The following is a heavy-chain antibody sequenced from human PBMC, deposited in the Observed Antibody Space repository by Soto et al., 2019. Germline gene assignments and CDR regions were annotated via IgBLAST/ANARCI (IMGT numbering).Heavy chain of an antibody. CDR3: ARGGSLNWYFDL. Sequence: EVQLVESGGGLVQPGGSLRLSCAASGFTSSSYWMHWVRQAPGKGLVWVSRINSDGSSTSYADSVKGRFTISRDNAKNTLYLQMNSLRVEDTAVYYCARGGSLNWYFDLWGRGTLVTVSS. CDR2: INSDGSST. D-gene: IGHD1-26*01. V-gene: IGHV3-74*01. J-gene: IGHJ2*01. CDR1: GFTSSSYW.